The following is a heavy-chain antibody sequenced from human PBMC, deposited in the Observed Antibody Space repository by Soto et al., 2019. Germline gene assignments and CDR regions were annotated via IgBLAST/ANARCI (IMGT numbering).Heavy chain of an antibody. CDR2: MNPNSGNT. V-gene: IGHV1-8*01. J-gene: IGHJ6*02. CDR1: GYTFTSYD. D-gene: IGHD2-21*02. CDR3: GSTYYNPSLKSRVTISVDTSKNQFSLKLSSVTAADTAVYYCARDFKGSLQEANSTDWGDYYYYGMDV. Sequence: ASVKVSCKASGYTFTSYDINWVRQATGQGLEWMGWMNPNSGNTGYAQKFQGRVTMTRNTSISTAYMELSSLRSEDTAVYYSGSTYYNPSLKSRVTISVDTSKNQFSLKLSSVTAADTAVYYCARDFKGSLQEANSTDWGDYYYYGMDVWGQGTTVTSP.